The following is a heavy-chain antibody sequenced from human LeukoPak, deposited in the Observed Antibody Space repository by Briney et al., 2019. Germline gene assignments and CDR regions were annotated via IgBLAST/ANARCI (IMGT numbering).Heavy chain of an antibody. CDR1: GFLFNSYG. V-gene: IGHV3-20*04. Sequence: GGTLRLSCAASGFLFNSYGMSWVRQAPGLGLEWVSGINWNGGHTNYADSVKGRFTISRDNAKNSLYLQMNSLRAEDTALYYCARDNDQLGLDPFDYWGQGTLVTVSS. J-gene: IGHJ4*02. CDR2: INWNGGHT. CDR3: ARDNDQLGLDPFDY. D-gene: IGHD1-1*01.